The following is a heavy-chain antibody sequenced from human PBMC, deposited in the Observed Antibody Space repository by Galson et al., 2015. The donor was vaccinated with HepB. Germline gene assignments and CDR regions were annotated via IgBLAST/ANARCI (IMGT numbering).Heavy chain of an antibody. V-gene: IGHV5-51*03. CDR2: IYPGDSDT. D-gene: IGHD2/OR15-2a*01. J-gene: IGHJ5*02. CDR1: GYSFANCW. Sequence: QSGAEVKKPGESLKISCKDSGYSFANCWVGWVRQMPGKGLEWMGIIYPGDSDTRYSASFQGQVTISADKSISTAYLQWSSLEASDTAVYYCARNDTLSGADPWGQGTLVTVSS. CDR3: ARNDTLSGADP.